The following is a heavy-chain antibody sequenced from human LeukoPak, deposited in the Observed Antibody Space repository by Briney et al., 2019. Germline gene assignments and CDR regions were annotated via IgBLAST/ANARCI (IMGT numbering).Heavy chain of an antibody. D-gene: IGHD4-11*01. CDR3: AKPRTTYYYYYYMDV. V-gene: IGHV3-23*01. J-gene: IGHJ6*03. Sequence: GGSLRLSCAASGFTFSSYAMSWVRQAPGKGLEWVSAISGSGGSTYYADSVKGRFTISRDNSKNTLYLQMNILRAEDTAVYYCAKPRTTYYYYYYMDVWGKGATVTVSS. CDR2: ISGSGGST. CDR1: GFTFSSYA.